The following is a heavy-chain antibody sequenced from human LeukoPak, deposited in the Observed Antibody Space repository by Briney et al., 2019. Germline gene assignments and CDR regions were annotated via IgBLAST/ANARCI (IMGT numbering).Heavy chain of an antibody. Sequence: GGSLRLSCAASGFTFSSYSMNWVRQAPGKGLEWVSSISSSSSYIYYADSVKGRFTISRDNAKNSLYLQMDSLRVEDTAVYYCARVAKYYYGSETYYFFEHWGQGTPVTASS. CDR2: ISSSSSYI. V-gene: IGHV3-21*01. CDR3: ARVAKYYYGSETYYFFEH. J-gene: IGHJ4*02. CDR1: GFTFSSYS. D-gene: IGHD3-10*01.